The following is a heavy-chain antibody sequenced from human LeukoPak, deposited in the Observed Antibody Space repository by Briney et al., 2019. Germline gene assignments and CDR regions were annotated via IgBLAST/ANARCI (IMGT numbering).Heavy chain of an antibody. D-gene: IGHD6-13*01. J-gene: IGHJ4*02. CDR3: ARLIAAARTYYFDY. V-gene: IGHV3-30*04. Sequence: GGSLRLSCAASGFTFSSYAMHWVRQAPGKGLEWVAVISYDGSNKYYADSVKGRFTISRDNSKNTLYLQMDSLRAEDTAVYYCARLIAAARTYYFDYWGQGTLVTVSS. CDR2: ISYDGSNK. CDR1: GFTFSSYA.